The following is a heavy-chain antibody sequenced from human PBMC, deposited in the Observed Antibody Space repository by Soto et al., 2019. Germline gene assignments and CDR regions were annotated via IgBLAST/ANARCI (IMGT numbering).Heavy chain of an antibody. Sequence: QVQLVESGGGVVQPGRSLRLSCAASGFTFSSYGMHWVRQAPGKGLEWVAVIWYDGSNKYYADSVKGRFTISRDNSKNTLYLQMNSLRAEDTAVYYCARGFRFGESLLLGGYAFDIWGQGTMVTVSS. J-gene: IGHJ3*02. CDR2: IWYDGSNK. CDR1: GFTFSSYG. V-gene: IGHV3-33*01. CDR3: ARGFRFGESLLLGGYAFDI. D-gene: IGHD3-10*01.